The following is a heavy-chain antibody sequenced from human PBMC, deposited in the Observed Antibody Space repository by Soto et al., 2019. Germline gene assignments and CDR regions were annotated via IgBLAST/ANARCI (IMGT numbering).Heavy chain of an antibody. J-gene: IGHJ4*02. CDR3: ANERGYYFDY. V-gene: IGHV4-4*02. D-gene: IGHD5-12*01. CDR2: IYHSGST. CDR1: GGSISSCNW. Sequence: QVQLQESGPGLVNPSGPLPHLCAVSGGSISSCNWWRWAPPPPGKGLEWIGEIYHSGSTNYNPSLKSRVTISVDKSKNQFSLKLSSVTAADTAVYYCANERGYYFDYWGQGTLVTVSS.